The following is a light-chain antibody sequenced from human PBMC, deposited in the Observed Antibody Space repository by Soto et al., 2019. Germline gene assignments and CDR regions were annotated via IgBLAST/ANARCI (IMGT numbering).Light chain of an antibody. CDR1: SSDVGGYNY. Sequence: QSVLTQPPSASGSPGQLVTISCTGTSSDVGGYNYVSWYQHHPGKAPKLIIYEVYKRPSGVPDRFSGSKSGNTAALTVSGLQAEDEADYYCSSSVGTNSYVFGTGTKVTVL. J-gene: IGLJ1*01. V-gene: IGLV2-8*01. CDR2: EVY. CDR3: SSSVGTNSYV.